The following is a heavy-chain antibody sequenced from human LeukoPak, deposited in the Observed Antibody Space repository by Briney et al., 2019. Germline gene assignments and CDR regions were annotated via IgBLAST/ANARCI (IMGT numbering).Heavy chain of an antibody. CDR2: ITPNGGST. J-gene: IGHJ6*03. CDR1: GFTFSNYA. Sequence: GGSLRLSCAASGFTFSNYAMHWVRQAPGKGLEDVSAITPNGGSTYHANSVRGRFTISRDNSKNTLYLQMGSLRVEDMAVYYCARDWMGYCSSNSCYLYYMDVWGKGTTVTVSS. V-gene: IGHV3-64*01. D-gene: IGHD2-2*01. CDR3: ARDWMGYCSSNSCYLYYMDV.